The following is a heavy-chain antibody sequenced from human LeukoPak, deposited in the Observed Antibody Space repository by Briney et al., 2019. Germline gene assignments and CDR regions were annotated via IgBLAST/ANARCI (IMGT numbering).Heavy chain of an antibody. CDR1: GFSFSSFS. V-gene: IGHV3-21*01. D-gene: IGHD2-15*01. CDR3: ARGPVLA. CDR2: ISSFSSYI. Sequence: GGSLRLSCAASGFSFSSFSMNWVRQAPGKGLEWVSSISSFSSYIYYADSVKGRFTISRDNAKNSLYLQMNSLRVEDTAVYYCARGPVLAWGQGTLVTVSS. J-gene: IGHJ4*02.